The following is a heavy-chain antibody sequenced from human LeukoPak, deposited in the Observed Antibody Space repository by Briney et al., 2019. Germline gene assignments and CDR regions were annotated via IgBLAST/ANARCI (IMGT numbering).Heavy chain of an antibody. J-gene: IGHJ4*02. CDR2: IYHTGRT. D-gene: IGHD6-13*01. CDR3: ARMDYSAGYYFDY. Sequence: SGTLSLTCAVSGGSIAGYNSWTWVRQPPGKGLAWIAEIYHTGRTNYNPSLKSRVTISVDKSNNQFSLRLSSVTAADTAVYYCARMDYSAGYYFDYWGQGTLVTVSS. V-gene: IGHV4-4*02. CDR1: GGSIAGYNS.